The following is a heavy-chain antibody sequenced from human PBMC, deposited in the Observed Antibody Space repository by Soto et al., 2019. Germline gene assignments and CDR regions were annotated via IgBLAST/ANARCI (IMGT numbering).Heavy chain of an antibody. CDR3: ARDAGYSSSWYQIYYYGMDV. J-gene: IGHJ6*02. CDR2: IWYDGSNK. CDR1: GFTFSSYG. Sequence: QVQLVESGGGVVQPGRSLRLSCAASGFTFSSYGMHWVRQAPGKGLEWVAVIWYDGSNKYYADSVKGRFTISRDNSKNTLYLQMNSLRAEDTAVYYCARDAGYSSSWYQIYYYGMDVWGQGTTVTVSS. V-gene: IGHV3-33*01. D-gene: IGHD6-13*01.